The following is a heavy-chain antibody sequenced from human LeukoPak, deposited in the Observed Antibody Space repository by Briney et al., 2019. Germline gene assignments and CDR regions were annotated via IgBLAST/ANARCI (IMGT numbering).Heavy chain of an antibody. CDR3: AREGGGMDV. CDR2: MKQDRTEK. CDR1: GFTFSIYG. J-gene: IGHJ6*02. Sequence: GGSLTLSCAASGFTFSIYGMAWVRQAPGKGMEWVANMKQDRTEKYYVDSVKGRFTISRDNAKNSLYLQMNSLRPEDTAVYYWAREGGGMDVWGQGTTVTVSS. D-gene: IGHD3-16*01. V-gene: IGHV3-7*04.